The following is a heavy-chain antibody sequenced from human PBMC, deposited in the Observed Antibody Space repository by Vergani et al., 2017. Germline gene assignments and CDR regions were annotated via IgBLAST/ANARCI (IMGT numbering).Heavy chain of an antibody. CDR1: GGSFSGYY. CDR2: INHSGST. CDR3: ARGHDRSDYGDHSTLPFDY. J-gene: IGHJ4*02. D-gene: IGHD4-17*01. V-gene: IGHV4-34*01. Sequence: QVQLQQWGAGLLKPSETLSLTCAVYGGSFSGYYWSWIRQPPGKGLEWIGEINHSGSTNYNPSLKSRVTISVDTSKSQFSLKLSSVTAADTAVYYCARGHDRSDYGDHSTLPFDYWGQGTLVTVSS.